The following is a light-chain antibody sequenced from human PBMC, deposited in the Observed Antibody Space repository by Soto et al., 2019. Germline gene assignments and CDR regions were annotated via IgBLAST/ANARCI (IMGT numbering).Light chain of an antibody. CDR2: EAS. V-gene: IGKV1-6*01. Sequence: AILMTQSPSSLSSSVGDTVTITCRASQGIRNDLAWYQQKPGKAPKLLIYEASTLQSGVPSRFSGSYSGTDFTLTIGSLQPEDFATYYCLQDFKYPRTFGQGTKVDI. CDR1: QGIRND. CDR3: LQDFKYPRT. J-gene: IGKJ1*01.